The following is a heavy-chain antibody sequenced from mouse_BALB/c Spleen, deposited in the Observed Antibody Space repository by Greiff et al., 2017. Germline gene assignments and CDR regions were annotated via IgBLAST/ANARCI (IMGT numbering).Heavy chain of an antibody. CDR1: GYTFTSYW. CDR3: TRWSTWAMDY. CDR2: IYPSDSYT. J-gene: IGHJ4*01. Sequence: QVQLQQPGAELVRPGASVKLSCKASGYTFTSYWINWVKQRPGQGLEWIGNIYPSDSYTNYNQKFKDKATLTVDKSSSTAYMQLSSPTSEDSAVYYCTRWSTWAMDYWGQGTSVTVSS. V-gene: IGHV1-69*02.